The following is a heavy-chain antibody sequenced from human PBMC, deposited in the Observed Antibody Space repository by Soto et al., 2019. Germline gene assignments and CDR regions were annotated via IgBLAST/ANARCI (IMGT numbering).Heavy chain of an antibody. Sequence: QVQLVQSGAEVKKPGSSVKVSCKASGGTFSRYTISWVRQAPGQGLEWMGRIIPILDIPNYAQNFQGRVTITADKPTSRAYMELRSLRSADTAVYYCASHFTGVLVLGASPPGGDNYGWDVWGQGTTVTVSS. CDR2: IIPILDIP. J-gene: IGHJ6*02. V-gene: IGHV1-69*02. D-gene: IGHD2-15*01. CDR3: ASHFTGVLVLGASPPGGDNYGWDV. CDR1: GGTFSRYT.